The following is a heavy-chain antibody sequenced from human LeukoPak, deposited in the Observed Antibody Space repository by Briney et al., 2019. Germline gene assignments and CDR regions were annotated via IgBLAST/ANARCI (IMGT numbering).Heavy chain of an antibody. CDR2: INSDVSNV. CDR1: GFDFRTYW. D-gene: IGHD3-10*01. CDR3: AGGVSSRLLDY. V-gene: IGHV3-74*01. Sequence: PGGSLRPSCAASGFDFRTYWMHWVRQAPGKGLMWVSRINSDVSNVIYADSVKGRFTISRDNSKNTLYLQMNTLTVEDTAVYHCAGGVSSRLLDYWGRGTLVTVSS. J-gene: IGHJ4*02.